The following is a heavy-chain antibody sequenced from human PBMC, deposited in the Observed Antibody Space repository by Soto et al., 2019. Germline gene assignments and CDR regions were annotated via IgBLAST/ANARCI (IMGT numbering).Heavy chain of an antibody. Sequence: VQLVQSGAEVKKPGSSVKVSCKASGGTFSSYTISWVRQAPGQGLEWMGRIIPILGIAKYAQKFQGRVTITADKSTSTAYMELSSLRSEDTAVYYCARGHCGGDCYSWGQGTLVTVSS. V-gene: IGHV1-69*02. CDR3: ARGHCGGDCYS. D-gene: IGHD2-21*02. CDR2: IIPILGIA. J-gene: IGHJ5*02. CDR1: GGTFSSYT.